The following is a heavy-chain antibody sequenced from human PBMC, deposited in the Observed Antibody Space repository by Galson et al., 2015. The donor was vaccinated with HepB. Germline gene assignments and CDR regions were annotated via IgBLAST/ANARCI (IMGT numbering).Heavy chain of an antibody. V-gene: IGHV3-74*01. Sequence: SLRLSCAASGFTFSRYWMHWVRQAPGKGLVWVSRINSDGRSTSYADSVKGRFTISRDNAKNTMYMQMNSLRADDTAVYYCARDQVLWFGSDEGGMDVWGQGTMVTVSS. CDR1: GFTFSRYW. J-gene: IGHJ6*02. D-gene: IGHD3-10*01. CDR2: INSDGRST. CDR3: ARDQVLWFGSDEGGMDV.